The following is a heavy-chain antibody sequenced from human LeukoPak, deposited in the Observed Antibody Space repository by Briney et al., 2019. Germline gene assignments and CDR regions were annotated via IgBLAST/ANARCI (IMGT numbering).Heavy chain of an antibody. J-gene: IGHJ4*02. CDR3: ARSIVVVVAATPGYFDY. V-gene: IGHV1-18*01. Sequence: ASVKVSCKASGYTFTSYGISWVRQAPGQGLEWMGWISAYNGNTNYAQKLQGRVTMTTDTSTSTAYMEPRSLRSDDTAVYYCARSIVVVVAATPGYFDYWGQGTLVTVSS. D-gene: IGHD2-15*01. CDR2: ISAYNGNT. CDR1: GYTFTSYG.